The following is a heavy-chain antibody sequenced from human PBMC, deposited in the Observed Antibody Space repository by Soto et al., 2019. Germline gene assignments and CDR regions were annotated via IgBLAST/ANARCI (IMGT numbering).Heavy chain of an antibody. CDR1: GFTFSNAW. CDR2: IKSKTDGGTT. V-gene: IGHV3-15*01. Sequence: GGSLRLPCAASGFTFSNAWMSWVRQAPGKGLEWVGRIKSKTDGGTTDYAAPVKGRFTISRDDSKNTLYLQMNSLKTEDTAVYYCTTDHSGYDWTGAFDIWGQGTMVTVSS. J-gene: IGHJ3*02. D-gene: IGHD5-12*01. CDR3: TTDHSGYDWTGAFDI.